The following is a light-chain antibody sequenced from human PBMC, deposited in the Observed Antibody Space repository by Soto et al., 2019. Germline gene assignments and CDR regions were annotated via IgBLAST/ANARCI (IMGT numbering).Light chain of an antibody. J-gene: IGLJ2*01. CDR1: SSDVGGHKY. CDR3: SSYAGSNDVI. Sequence: QSALTQPPSASGSPGQSVTISCTGTSSDVGGHKYVSWYQQHPGKAPKLMIYEVSKRPSGVPDRFSGSKSGNTASLTVSGLQAEDEADYYCSSYAGSNDVIFGGGTKLTVL. V-gene: IGLV2-8*01. CDR2: EVS.